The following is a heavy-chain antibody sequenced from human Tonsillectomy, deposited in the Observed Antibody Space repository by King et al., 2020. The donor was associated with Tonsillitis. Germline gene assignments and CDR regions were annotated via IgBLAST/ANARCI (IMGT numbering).Heavy chain of an antibody. CDR1: GFSLSNYW. CDR2: IKQDGSEK. J-gene: IGHJ4*02. D-gene: IGHD3-16*01. V-gene: IGHV3-7*01. Sequence: VQLVESGGGLVQPGGSLRLSCAAYGFSLSNYWISWVRQAPGKGLEWVANIKQDGSEKYFVDSVRGRYTISRDNAKNSLYLQMNSLRAEDTAVYYCARDTGGGVFDYWGQGTLVTVSS. CDR3: ARDTGGGVFDY.